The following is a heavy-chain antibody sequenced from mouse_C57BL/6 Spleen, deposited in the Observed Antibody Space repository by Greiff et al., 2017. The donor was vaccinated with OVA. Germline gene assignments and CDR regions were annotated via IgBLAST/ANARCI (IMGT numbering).Heavy chain of an antibody. V-gene: IGHV1-26*01. CDR1: GYTFTDYY. CDR2: INPNNGGT. Sequence: VQLQQSGPELVKPGASVKISCKASGYTFTDYYMNWVKQSHGKSLEWIGDINPNNGGTSYNQKFKGKATLTVDKSSSTAYMELRSLTSEDSAVYYCARGNYDGNYLDYWGQGTTLTVSS. J-gene: IGHJ2*01. D-gene: IGHD2-1*01. CDR3: ARGNYDGNYLDY.